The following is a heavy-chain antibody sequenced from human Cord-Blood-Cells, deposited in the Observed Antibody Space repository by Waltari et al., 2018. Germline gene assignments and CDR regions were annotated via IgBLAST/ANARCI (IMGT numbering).Heavy chain of an antibody. J-gene: IGHJ1*01. CDR2: TNHSGTP. Sequence: QVQLQQWGAGLLKPSETLSLTCAVYGGSFSGYYWSWIRQPPGKGLEWIGETNHSGTPNYTPSLKTRVPISVDTSKTQFSLKLSSVTAADTAVYYCARGPRYSYGTYAALLAEYFQHWGQGTLVTVSS. CDR1: GGSFSGYY. CDR3: ARGPRYSYGTYAALLAEYFQH. D-gene: IGHD5-18*01. V-gene: IGHV4-34*01.